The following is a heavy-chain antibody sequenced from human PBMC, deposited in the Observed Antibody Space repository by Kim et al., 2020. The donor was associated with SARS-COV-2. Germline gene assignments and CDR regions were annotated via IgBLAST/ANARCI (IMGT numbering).Heavy chain of an antibody. D-gene: IGHD5-12*01. CDR2: IYYSGST. V-gene: IGHV4-59*13. Sequence: SETLSLTCTVSGGSISSYYWSWIRQPPGKGLEWIGYIYYSGSTNYNPSLKSRVTISVDTSKNQFSLKLSSVTAADTAVYYCARDGQGDGYNGPFDIWGQGTMVTVSS. CDR1: GGSISSYY. CDR3: ARDGQGDGYNGPFDI. J-gene: IGHJ3*02.